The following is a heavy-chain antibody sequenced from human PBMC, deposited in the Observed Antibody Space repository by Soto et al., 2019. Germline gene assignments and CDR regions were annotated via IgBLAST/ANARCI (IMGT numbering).Heavy chain of an antibody. D-gene: IGHD2-15*01. CDR3: ARAKRYCSGGSCFYYGMDV. CDR2: IIPIFGTA. J-gene: IGHJ6*02. V-gene: IGHV1-69*12. Sequence: QVQLVQSGAEVKKPGSSVKVSCKASGGTFSSYAISWVRQAPGQGLEWVGGIIPIFGTANYAQKFQGRVTITADESTSTAYMELSSLRSEDTAVYYCARAKRYCSGGSCFYYGMDVWGQGTTVTVSS. CDR1: GGTFSSYA.